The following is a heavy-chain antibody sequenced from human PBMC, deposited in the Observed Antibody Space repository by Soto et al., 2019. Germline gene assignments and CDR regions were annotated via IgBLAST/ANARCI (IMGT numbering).Heavy chain of an antibody. CDR1: GGSFSGYY. Sequence: SETLPLTCAVYGGSFSGYYWSWIRQPPGKGLEWIGEINHSGSTNYNPSLKSRVTISVDTSKNQFSLKLSSVTAADTAVYYCARGPIVLMVYAIPTLTTYGMDVWGQGTTVTVSS. J-gene: IGHJ6*02. D-gene: IGHD2-8*01. CDR2: INHSGST. CDR3: ARGPIVLMVYAIPTLTTYGMDV. V-gene: IGHV4-34*01.